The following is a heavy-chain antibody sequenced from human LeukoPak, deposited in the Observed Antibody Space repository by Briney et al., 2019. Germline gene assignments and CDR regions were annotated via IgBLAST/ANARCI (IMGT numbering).Heavy chain of an antibody. D-gene: IGHD3-3*01. CDR3: ARDAYDDSSES. Sequence: GGSLRLSCAASGFTFNTYWMTWVRQAPGKGLEWAANLNPDGSHKFYADSVKGRFTISRDNAENSVFLQMNSLRAEDTAFYYCARDAYDDSSESWGEGTLVTVSS. CDR1: GFTFNTYW. J-gene: IGHJ5*02. V-gene: IGHV3-7*01. CDR2: LNPDGSHK.